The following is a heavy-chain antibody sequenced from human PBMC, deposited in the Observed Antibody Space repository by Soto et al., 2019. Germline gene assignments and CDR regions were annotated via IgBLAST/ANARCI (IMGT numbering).Heavy chain of an antibody. D-gene: IGHD5-18*01. CDR2: INPNSGGT. CDR1: GYTFTGYY. V-gene: IGHV1-2*04. CDR3: AREGFGDTAMVFDY. Sequence: ASVKVSCKASGYTFTGYYMHLVRQAPGQGLEWMGWINPNSGGTNYAQKFQGWVTMTRDTSISTAYIELSRLRSDDTAVYYCAREGFGDTAMVFDYWGQGTLVTVSS. J-gene: IGHJ4*02.